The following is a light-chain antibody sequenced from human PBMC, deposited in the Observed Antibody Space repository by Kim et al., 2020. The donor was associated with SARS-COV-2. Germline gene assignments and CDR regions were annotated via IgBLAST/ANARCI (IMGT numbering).Light chain of an antibody. V-gene: IGLV3-21*04. CDR3: QVWVSSSDHLYV. J-gene: IGLJ1*01. Sequence: PGKTARITCGGNNSGSKSVHWYQQKPGQAPVLVIYYDSDRPSGIPERFSGSNSGNTATLTISRVEAGDEADYYCQVWVSSSDHLYVFGTGTKVTVL. CDR2: YDS. CDR1: NSGSKS.